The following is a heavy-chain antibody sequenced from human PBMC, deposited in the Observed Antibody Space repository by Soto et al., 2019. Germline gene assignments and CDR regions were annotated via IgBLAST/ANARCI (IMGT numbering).Heavy chain of an antibody. D-gene: IGHD3-10*01. V-gene: IGHV1-2*04. J-gene: IGHJ6*03. CDR1: GYTFTGYY. CDR2: INPNSGGT. Sequence: SSVKVSCKASGYTFTGYYMHWVRHAPGQGLEWMGWINPNSGGTNYAQKFQGWVTMTRDTSISTAYMELSSLRSEDTAVYYCAAVPSMVRGGSPRIYYYYMDVWGKGTTVTVSS. CDR3: AAVPSMVRGGSPRIYYYYMDV.